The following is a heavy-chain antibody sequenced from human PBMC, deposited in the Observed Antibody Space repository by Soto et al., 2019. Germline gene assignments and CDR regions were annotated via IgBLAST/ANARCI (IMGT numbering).Heavy chain of an antibody. V-gene: IGHV3-53*01. CDR3: AASVTAPGGFDV. J-gene: IGHJ3*01. Sequence: EVHLVESGGELIQPGGSLRLSCAVSGFTVTAKSMIWVRQAPGKDLEWVSAISTAGITSYADSVRGRLSISRDKTKNTLSLQMDTLKVDDTAVYYCAASVTAPGGFDVWGQGTMVTVSA. CDR1: GFTVTAKS. CDR2: ISTAGIT. D-gene: IGHD2-21*02.